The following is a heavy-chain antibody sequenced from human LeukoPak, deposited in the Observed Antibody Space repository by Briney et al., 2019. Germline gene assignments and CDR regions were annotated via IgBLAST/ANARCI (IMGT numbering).Heavy chain of an antibody. CDR3: ARGHSIDY. J-gene: IGHJ4*02. D-gene: IGHD2/OR15-2a*01. V-gene: IGHV4-61*01. CDR1: GGSVSSGSYY. CDR2: IYYSGST. Sequence: PSETLSLTCTVSGGSVSSGSYYWSWIRQPPGKGLEWIGYIYYSGSTNYNPSLKSRVTISVDTSKNQFSLKLSSVTAADTAVYYCARGHSIDYWGQGTLVTVSS.